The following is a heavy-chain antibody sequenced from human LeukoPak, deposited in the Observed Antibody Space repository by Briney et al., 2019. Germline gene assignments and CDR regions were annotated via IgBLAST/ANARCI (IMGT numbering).Heavy chain of an antibody. V-gene: IGHV4-31*11. CDR1: GGSFSGYY. CDR3: ARDSGYSYGPFDY. J-gene: IGHJ4*02. D-gene: IGHD5-18*01. CDR2: IYYSGST. Sequence: SETLSLTCAVYGGSFSGYYWSWIRQHPGKGLEWIGYIYYSGSTYYNPSLKSRVTISVDTSKNQFSLKLSSVTAADTAVYYCARDSGYSYGPFDYWGQGTLVTVSS.